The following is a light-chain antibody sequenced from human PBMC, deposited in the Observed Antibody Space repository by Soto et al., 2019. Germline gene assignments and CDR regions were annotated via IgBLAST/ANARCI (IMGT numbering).Light chain of an antibody. Sequence: QSVLTQPPSVSGAPGQRVPISCTGSSSNIGTGYDVNWYQQLPGTAPKLLIYGNNNRPSGVPDRFSGSRSGTSASLAITGLRAEDEADYYCQSYDISLSGVVFGGGTKLTVL. J-gene: IGLJ2*01. CDR3: QSYDISLSGVV. CDR1: SSNIGTGYD. CDR2: GNN. V-gene: IGLV1-40*01.